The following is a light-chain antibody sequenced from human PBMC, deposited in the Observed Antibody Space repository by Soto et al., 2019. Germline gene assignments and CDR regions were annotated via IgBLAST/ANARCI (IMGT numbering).Light chain of an antibody. CDR2: KAS. CDR1: QTISSW. V-gene: IGKV1-5*03. Sequence: DIQMTQSPYTLSGSVGDRVTITCRASQTISSWLAWYQQKPGKALKLLIYKASTLKSGVPSRFSGSGSGTEFTLTISSLQPEDFATYYCQHYNSYSGAFGQGTKVDIK. CDR3: QHYNSYSGA. J-gene: IGKJ1*01.